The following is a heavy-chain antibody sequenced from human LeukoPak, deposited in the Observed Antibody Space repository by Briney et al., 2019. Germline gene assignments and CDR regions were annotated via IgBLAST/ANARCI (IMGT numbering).Heavy chain of an antibody. Sequence: PSETLSLTCAVYGGSFSGYYWSWIRQPPGEGRGWSGQIKHSGSTNYNPPLKSRVTMSVDTSKNQFALKLSSVTAADTAVYYCARGLLYSGYVQYFYYYGMDVWGQGPTVTVSS. CDR2: IKHSGST. V-gene: IGHV4-34*01. CDR1: GGSFSGYY. CDR3: ARGLLYSGYVQYFYYYGMDV. D-gene: IGHD5-12*01. J-gene: IGHJ6*02.